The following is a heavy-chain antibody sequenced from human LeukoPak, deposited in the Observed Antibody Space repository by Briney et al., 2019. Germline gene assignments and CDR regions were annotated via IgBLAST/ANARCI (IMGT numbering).Heavy chain of an antibody. D-gene: IGHD6-13*01. CDR3: ARTRSSSSSWYGQFDY. CDR2: IIPIFGTA. V-gene: IGHV1-69*06. Sequence: SVKVSCKASGYTFTSYAISWVRQAPGQGLEWMGGIIPIFGTANYAQKFQGRVTITADKSTSTAYMELSSLGSEDTAVYYCARTRSSSSSWYGQFDYWGQGTLVTISS. J-gene: IGHJ4*02. CDR1: GYTFTSYA.